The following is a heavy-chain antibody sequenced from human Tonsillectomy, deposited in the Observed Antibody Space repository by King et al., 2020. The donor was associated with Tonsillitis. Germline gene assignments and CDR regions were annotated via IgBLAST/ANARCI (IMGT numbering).Heavy chain of an antibody. D-gene: IGHD1-1*01. Sequence: VQLVESGGGVVQPGRSLRVSCTASGFTFGSYAMHWVRQAPGKGLEWVAVIAANGRNKYYADSVRGRFTISRDNSKNTLFLEMNSLRNEDTAVYYCASLEAGTPGYFDYWGQGTLVTVSS. V-gene: IGHV3-30*04. J-gene: IGHJ4*02. CDR2: IAANGRNK. CDR1: GFTFGSYA. CDR3: ASLEAGTPGYFDY.